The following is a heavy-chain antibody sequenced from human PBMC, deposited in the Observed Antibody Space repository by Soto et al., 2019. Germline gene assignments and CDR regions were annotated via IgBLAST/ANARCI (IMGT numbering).Heavy chain of an antibody. D-gene: IGHD1-20*01. CDR2: ISYDGSNK. Sequence: PGGSLRLSCAASGFTFSSYAMHWVRQAPGKGLEWVAVISYDGSNKYYADSVKGRFTISRDNSKNTLYLQMNSLRAEDTAVYYCARGYNRTPFDPWGQGTLVTVSS. CDR3: ARGYNRTPFDP. CDR1: GFTFSSYA. J-gene: IGHJ5*02. V-gene: IGHV3-30-3*01.